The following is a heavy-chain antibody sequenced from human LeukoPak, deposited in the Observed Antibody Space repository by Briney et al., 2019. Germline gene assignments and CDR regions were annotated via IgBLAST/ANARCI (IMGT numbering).Heavy chain of an antibody. CDR2: IYTSGST. CDR3: ARQSSGWQIDY. CDR1: GGSISSYY. V-gene: IGHV4-4*09. J-gene: IGHJ4*02. D-gene: IGHD6-19*01. Sequence: SETLSLTCTVSGGSISSYYWSWIRQPPGKGLEWIGYIYTSGSTNYNPSLKSRVTISVDTSKNQSSLKLSSVTAADTAVYYCARQSSGWQIDYWGQGTLVTVSS.